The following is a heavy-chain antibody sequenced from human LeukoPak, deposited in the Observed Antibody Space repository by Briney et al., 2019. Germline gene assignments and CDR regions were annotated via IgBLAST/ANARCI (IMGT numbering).Heavy chain of an antibody. J-gene: IGHJ4*02. Sequence: GGSLRLSCAASGFTFSGYEMNWVRQAPGKGLEWVSYTSSGGRTTYYADSVKGRFTISRDSAKNSLYLQMNSLRAEDTAVYYCARGGPDSSGYYHSISDWGQGTLVTVSS. CDR1: GFTFSGYE. D-gene: IGHD3-22*01. CDR3: ARGGPDSSGYYHSISD. CDR2: TSSGGRTT. V-gene: IGHV3-48*03.